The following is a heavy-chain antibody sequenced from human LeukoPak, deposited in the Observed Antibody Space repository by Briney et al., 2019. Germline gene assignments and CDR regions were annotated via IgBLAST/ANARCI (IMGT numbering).Heavy chain of an antibody. V-gene: IGHV3-23*01. D-gene: IGHD1-14*01. CDR2: ISGRGGST. J-gene: IGHJ6*03. Sequence: GGSLRLSCAASGFTFSSYAMSWVRQAPGKGLEGVSAISGRGGSTYYADSVKGRFTISRDNSKNTLYLQMNTLRAEDTAVYYCAKLSTGYYYCLMDVWGKRPTVTVPS. CDR1: GFTFSSYA. CDR3: AKLSTGYYYCLMDV.